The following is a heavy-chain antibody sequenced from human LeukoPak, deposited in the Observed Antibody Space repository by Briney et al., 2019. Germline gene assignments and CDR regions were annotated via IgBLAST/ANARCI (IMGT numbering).Heavy chain of an antibody. J-gene: IGHJ3*02. CDR1: GFTVSSYC. Sequence: GGSLRLSCAASGFTVSSYCMKWVRQAPGKGLEWVSSISSSSSYIYYTDSVSSRFTISRENATNSLYLQMNSLGAEDTAVYYCTRDMTYYYISRNIDDAFDIWGQGTMLTVSS. CDR2: ISSSSSYI. D-gene: IGHD3-22*01. CDR3: TRDMTYYYISRNIDDAFDI. V-gene: IGHV3-21*01.